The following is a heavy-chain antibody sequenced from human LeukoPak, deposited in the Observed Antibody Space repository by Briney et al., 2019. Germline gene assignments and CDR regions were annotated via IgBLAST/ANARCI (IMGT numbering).Heavy chain of an antibody. CDR3: AKFTTVVTQYYFDY. CDR1: GFTFSSYA. Sequence: GGSLILSCAASGFTFSSYAMSWVRQAPGKGLEWVSAISGSGGSTYYADSVKGRFTISRDNSKNTLYLQMNSLRAEDTAVYYCAKFTTVVTQYYFDYWGQGTLVTVSS. V-gene: IGHV3-23*01. CDR2: ISGSGGST. D-gene: IGHD4-23*01. J-gene: IGHJ4*02.